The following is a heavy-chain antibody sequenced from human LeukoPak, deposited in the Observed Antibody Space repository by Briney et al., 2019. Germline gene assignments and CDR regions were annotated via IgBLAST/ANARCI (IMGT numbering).Heavy chain of an antibody. CDR2: ISGNGGTK. CDR3: GRGIPVDY. J-gene: IGHJ4*02. Sequence: PGGSLRLSCAASGFTFSNYYISWIRQAPGKGLEWVSYISGNGGTKYDADSVKGRFIMTRDNAKKSVYLQMTSLRVEDTAVYYCGRGIPVDYWGQGLLVTVSS. V-gene: IGHV3-11*01. CDR1: GFTFSNYY.